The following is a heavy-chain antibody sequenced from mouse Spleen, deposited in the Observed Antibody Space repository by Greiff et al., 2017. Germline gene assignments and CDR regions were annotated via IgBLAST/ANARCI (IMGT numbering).Heavy chain of an antibody. V-gene: IGHV1-80*01. CDR1: GYAYSSYW. CDR2: IYPGDGDT. D-gene: IGHD1-2*01. CDR3: ARAGYGYDYFDY. Sequence: VQLKESGAELVKPGASVKISCKASGYAYSSYWMNWVKQRPGKGLEWIGQIYPGDGDTNYNGKFKGKATLTADKSSSTAYMQLSSLTSEDSAVYFCARAGYGYDYFDYWGQGTTLTVSS. J-gene: IGHJ2*01.